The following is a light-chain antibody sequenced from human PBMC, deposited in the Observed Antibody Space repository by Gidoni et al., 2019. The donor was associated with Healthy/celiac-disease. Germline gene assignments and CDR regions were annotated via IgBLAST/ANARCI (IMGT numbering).Light chain of an antibody. J-gene: IGKJ4*01. CDR1: QSVSSSY. CDR3: QQYGSSPMLT. V-gene: IGKV3-20*01. Sequence: ELVLTQSPGTLSLSPGARATLSCRASQSVSSSYLAWYQQKPGQAPRLLIYGASSRATGIPDRFSGSGSGTDFTLTISRLEPEDFAVYYCQQYGSSPMLTFGGGTKVEIK. CDR2: GAS.